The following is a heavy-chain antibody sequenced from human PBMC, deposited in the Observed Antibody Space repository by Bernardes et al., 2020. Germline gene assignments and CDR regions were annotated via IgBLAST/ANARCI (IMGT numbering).Heavy chain of an antibody. Sequence: GGSLRLSCAASGFTFSSYWMHWVRQAPGKGLVWVSRINSDGSSTSYADSVKGRFTISRDNAKNTLYLQMNSLRAEDTAVYYCARGFYYGSAGPLYYGMDVWGKGTTVTVSS. J-gene: IGHJ6*04. CDR3: ARGFYYGSAGPLYYGMDV. D-gene: IGHD3-10*01. CDR1: GFTFSSYW. CDR2: INSDGSST. V-gene: IGHV3-74*01.